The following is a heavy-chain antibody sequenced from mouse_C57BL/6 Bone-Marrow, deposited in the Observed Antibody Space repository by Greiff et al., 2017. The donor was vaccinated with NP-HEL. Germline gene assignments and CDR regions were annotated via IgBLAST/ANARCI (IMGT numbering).Heavy chain of an antibody. Sequence: EVKLQESGGGLVKPGGSLKLSCAASGFTFSSYAMSWVRQTPEKRLEWVATISDGGSYTYYPDNVKGRFTISRDNAKNNLYLQMSHLKSEDTAMYYCARDRDGYDGYYFDYWGQVTTLTVSS. D-gene: IGHD2-2*01. CDR2: ISDGGSYT. CDR3: ARDRDGYDGYYFDY. J-gene: IGHJ2*01. CDR1: GFTFSSYA. V-gene: IGHV5-4*01.